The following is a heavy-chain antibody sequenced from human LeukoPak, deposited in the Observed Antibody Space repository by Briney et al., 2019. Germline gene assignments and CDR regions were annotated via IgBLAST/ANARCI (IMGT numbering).Heavy chain of an antibody. CDR2: IYYSGST. CDR1: GGSISSGDSY. J-gene: IGHJ6*02. Sequence: SETLSLTCTVSGGSISSGDSYWSWIRQPPGKGLEWIGYIYYSGSTYYNPSLKSRITISVDTSKNQFSLKLSSVTAADTAVYYCATNWDIVVVPDYYYYGMDVWGQGTTVTVSS. V-gene: IGHV4-30-4*01. CDR3: ATNWDIVVVPDYYYYGMDV. D-gene: IGHD2-2*01.